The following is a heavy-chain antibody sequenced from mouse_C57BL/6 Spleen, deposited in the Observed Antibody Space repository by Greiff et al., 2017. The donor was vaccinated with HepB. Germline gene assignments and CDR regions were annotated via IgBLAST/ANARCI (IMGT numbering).Heavy chain of an antibody. CDR3: ARERGIYDGSFYYAMDY. J-gene: IGHJ4*01. CDR2: INPSNGGT. CDR1: GYTFTSYW. Sequence: QVQLQQPGTELVKPGASVKLSCKASGYTFTSYWMHWVKQRPGQGLEWIGNINPSNGGTNYNEKFKSKATLTVDKSSSTAYMQLSSLTSEDSAVYYCARERGIYDGSFYYAMDYWGQGTSVTVSS. D-gene: IGHD2-3*01. V-gene: IGHV1-53*01.